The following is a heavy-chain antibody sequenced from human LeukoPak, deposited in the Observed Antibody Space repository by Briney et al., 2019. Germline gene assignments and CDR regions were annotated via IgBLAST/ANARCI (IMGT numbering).Heavy chain of an antibody. CDR1: GFTFSSYS. D-gene: IGHD3-10*01. V-gene: IGHV3-21*01. CDR2: ISSSSSYV. CDR3: ARDVSGASVPGSGPG. Sequence: GGSLRLSCAASGFTFSSYSMNWVRQAPGKGLEWVSSISSSSSYVYYADSVKGRFTISRDNAKNSLYLQMNSLRAEDTAVYYCARDVSGASVPGSGPGWGQGTMVTVSS. J-gene: IGHJ3*01.